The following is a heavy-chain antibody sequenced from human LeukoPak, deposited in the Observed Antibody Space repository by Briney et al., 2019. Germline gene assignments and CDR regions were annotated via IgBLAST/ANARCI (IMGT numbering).Heavy chain of an antibody. D-gene: IGHD3-22*01. CDR2: MYHSGST. Sequence: SETLSLTCTVSGYSISSGYYGGWTRQPPGEGLGWIGNMYHSGSTYYNPSLKSRVTVSVDTSKNQFSLKRSSLTAAHTAVYYCARQAYYFDTSGYYRPLYFDYWGQGTLVTVSS. CDR3: ARQAYYFDTSGYYRPLYFDY. J-gene: IGHJ4*02. V-gene: IGHV4-38-2*02. CDR1: GYSISSGYY.